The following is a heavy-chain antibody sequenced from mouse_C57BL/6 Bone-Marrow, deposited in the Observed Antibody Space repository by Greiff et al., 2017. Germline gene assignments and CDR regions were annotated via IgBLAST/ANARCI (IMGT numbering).Heavy chain of an antibody. Sequence: QVQLQQPGAELVKPGASVKLSCKASGYTFTSYWMHWVKQRPGRGLEWIGRIDPNSGGTKYNEKFKSKATLTVDKPSSTAYMQLSRLTSEYSADYYCANEVYDGSLYWYSDVWGTGTTVTVSS. CDR2: IDPNSGGT. D-gene: IGHD2-3*01. V-gene: IGHV1-72*01. CDR3: ANEVYDGSLYWYSDV. CDR1: GYTFTSYW. J-gene: IGHJ1*03.